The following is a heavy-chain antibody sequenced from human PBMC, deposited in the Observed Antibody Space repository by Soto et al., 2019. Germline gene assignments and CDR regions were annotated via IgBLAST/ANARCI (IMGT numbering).Heavy chain of an antibody. CDR1: GGSISSYY. D-gene: IGHD6-25*01. CDR2: IYYSGST. J-gene: IGHJ4*02. CDR3: ARDAASFDY. Sequence: QVQLQESGPGLVKPSETLSLTCTVSGGSISSYYWSWIRQPPGKGLEWIGYIYYSGSTNYNPSLKSRVTISVDTSKNQFSLKLSSVTAAETAVYYCARDAASFDYWGQGTLVTVSS. V-gene: IGHV4-59*01.